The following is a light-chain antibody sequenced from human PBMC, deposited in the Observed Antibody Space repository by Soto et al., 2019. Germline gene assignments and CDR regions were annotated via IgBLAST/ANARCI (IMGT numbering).Light chain of an antibody. Sequence: DMVLTQSPGTLSLSPGERATLSCRASRSFASSYLGWYQQKPGQAPRLLLYAASKRATGIPDRFSGSGSGTDFTLTINRLEPEDSAVYFCQQYGSSPPYTFGQGPKVEI. CDR1: RSFASSY. V-gene: IGKV3-20*01. CDR3: QQYGSSPPYT. CDR2: AAS. J-gene: IGKJ2*01.